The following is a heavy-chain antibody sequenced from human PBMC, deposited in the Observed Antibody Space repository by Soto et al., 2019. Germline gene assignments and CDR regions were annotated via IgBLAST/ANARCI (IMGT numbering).Heavy chain of an antibody. Sequence: QVQLVESGGGVVQPGRSLSLSCAASGFTFGRYAMHWVRQAPGKGLEWVAVISSDGSIKYYADSVRGRFSNSRDNSKNTRYLQMNSLRPEDTAVYYCSRTLSSAMEYTNFDDWGQGTLVTVSS. V-gene: IGHV3-30-3*01. J-gene: IGHJ4*02. CDR2: ISSDGSIK. CDR1: GFTFGRYA. D-gene: IGHD5-18*01. CDR3: SRTLSSAMEYTNFDD.